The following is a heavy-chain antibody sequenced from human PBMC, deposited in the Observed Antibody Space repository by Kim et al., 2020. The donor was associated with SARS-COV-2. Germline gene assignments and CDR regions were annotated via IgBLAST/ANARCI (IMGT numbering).Heavy chain of an antibody. CDR1: GYTFTGYY. V-gene: IGHV1-2*06. CDR3: ARDRKFITMVRGVTSEPDY. Sequence: ASVKVSCKASGYTFTGYYMHWVRQAPGQGLEWMGRINPNSGGTNYAQKFQDRVTMTRDTSISTAYMELSRLRSDDTAVYYCARDRKFITMVRGVTSEPDYWGQGTLVTVSS. D-gene: IGHD3-10*01. CDR2: INPNSGGT. J-gene: IGHJ4*02.